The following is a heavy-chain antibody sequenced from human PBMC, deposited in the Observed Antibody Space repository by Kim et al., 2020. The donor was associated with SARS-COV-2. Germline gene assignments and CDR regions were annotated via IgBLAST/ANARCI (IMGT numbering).Heavy chain of an antibody. CDR2: EGEK. Sequence: EGEKNYGQKFQGKVTKNEDTSTDTAYMELSSLRSEDTAVYYCATIVGATYWGQGTLVTVSS. V-gene: IGHV1-24*01. CDR3: ATIVGATY. D-gene: IGHD1-26*01. J-gene: IGHJ4*02.